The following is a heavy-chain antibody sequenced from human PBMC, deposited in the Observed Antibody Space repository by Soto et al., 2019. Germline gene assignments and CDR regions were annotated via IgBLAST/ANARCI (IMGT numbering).Heavy chain of an antibody. CDR2: VYYSGST. D-gene: IGHD1-1*01. CDR1: GASISSYY. V-gene: IGHV4-59*01. CDR3: ARDTTTSL. J-gene: IGHJ4*02. Sequence: QVQLQESGPGLVKPSETLSLTCTVSGASISSYYWSWIRQPPGKGLEWIGYVYYSGSTNYNPSLMSRVTISVDTSKNQFSLKLSSVTAADTAMYYCARDTTTSLWGQGTLVTVSS.